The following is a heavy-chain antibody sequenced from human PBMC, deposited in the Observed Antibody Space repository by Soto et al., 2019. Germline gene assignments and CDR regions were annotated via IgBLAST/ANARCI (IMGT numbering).Heavy chain of an antibody. Sequence: GTQVKVSCKASGYIFTNNDVSWGRQATVQGLEWMGWMYPGSGDTGYAQKFQGRVTMTRNISIATAYMELSSLRADDTAIYYCARMASFGSLNWFDPWGQGTMVTVSS. CDR1: GYIFTNND. J-gene: IGHJ5*02. CDR2: MYPGSGDT. V-gene: IGHV1-8*01. CDR3: ARMASFGSLNWFDP. D-gene: IGHD5-18*01.